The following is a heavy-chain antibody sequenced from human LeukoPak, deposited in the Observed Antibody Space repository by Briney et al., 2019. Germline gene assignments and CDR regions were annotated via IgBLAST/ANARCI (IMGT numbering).Heavy chain of an antibody. CDR2: INQSRSS. CDR3: ARYYYDSSGYYYPDAFDI. V-gene: IGHV4-34*10. CDR1: GGSFTGYS. Sequence: ASETLSLTCSVSGGSFTGYSLTWIRQPPGKGLEWIGEINQSRSSNYKSSLRSRITISVDTSKNQFSLKLSSVTAADTAVYYCARYYYDSSGYYYPDAFDIWGQGTMVTVSS. J-gene: IGHJ3*02. D-gene: IGHD3-22*01.